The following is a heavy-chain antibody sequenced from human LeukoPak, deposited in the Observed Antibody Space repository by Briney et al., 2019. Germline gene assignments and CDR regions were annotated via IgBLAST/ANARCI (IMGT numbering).Heavy chain of an antibody. J-gene: IGHJ3*02. Sequence: SETLSLTCGVHGGSFSGHYWSWIRQPPGKGLEWIGEISHSGSTAYNPSLKGRVTISGDTSKNQFSLKLSSVTAADTAVYYCARRDAFDIWGQGTMVTVSS. V-gene: IGHV4-34*01. CDR1: GGSFSGHY. CDR2: ISHSGST. CDR3: ARRDAFDI.